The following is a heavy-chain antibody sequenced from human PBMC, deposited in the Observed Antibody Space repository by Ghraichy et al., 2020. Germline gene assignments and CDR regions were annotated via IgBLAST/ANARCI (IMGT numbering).Heavy chain of an antibody. D-gene: IGHD6-19*01. CDR2: INQDGSEK. CDR3: ARAFASSGWYRDAFDL. Sequence: GGSLRLSRAASGITFSSYWMSWVRQAPGKGLEWVANINQDGSEKYYVDSLKGRLTISRDNAKNSLYLQMNSLRVEDTAVYYCARAFASSGWYRDAFDLWGQGTLVTVSS. CDR1: GITFSSYW. J-gene: IGHJ3*01. V-gene: IGHV3-7*01.